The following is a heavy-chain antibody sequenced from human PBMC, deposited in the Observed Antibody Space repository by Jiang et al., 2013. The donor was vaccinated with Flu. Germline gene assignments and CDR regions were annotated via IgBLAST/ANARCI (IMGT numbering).Heavy chain of an antibody. CDR3: ARVGYDSSGYYRGFNYYYYYMDV. CDR2: ISAYNGNT. D-gene: IGHD3-22*01. CDR1: GYTFTSYG. J-gene: IGHJ6*03. Sequence: SGAEVKKPGASVKVSCKASGYTFTSYGISWVRQAPGQGLEWMGWISAYNGNTNYAQKLQGRVTMTTDTSTSTAYMELRSLRSDDTAVYYCARVGYDSSGYYRGFNYYYYYMDVWAKGPRSPSP. V-gene: IGHV1-18*04.